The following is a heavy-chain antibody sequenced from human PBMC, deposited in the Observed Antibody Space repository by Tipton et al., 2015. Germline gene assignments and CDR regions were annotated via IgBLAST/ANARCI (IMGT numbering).Heavy chain of an antibody. CDR1: GDSVSSSTSA. CDR2: TYYRSKWYY. CDR3: TRDPAYYYGMDV. Sequence: GLVKPSQTLSLTCDISGDSVSSSTSAWNWIRQSPSRGLEWLGRTYYRSKWYYEYSISVKSRVPVTPDTSKNQFSLHLNSVTPEDTAVYYCTRDPAYYYGMDVWGQGTTVPVSS. J-gene: IGHJ6*02. D-gene: IGHD6-25*01. V-gene: IGHV6-1*01.